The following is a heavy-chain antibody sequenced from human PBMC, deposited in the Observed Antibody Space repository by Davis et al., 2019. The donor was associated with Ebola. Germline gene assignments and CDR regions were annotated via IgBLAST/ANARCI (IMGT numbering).Heavy chain of an antibody. CDR1: GGSISSYY. D-gene: IGHD4-17*01. Sequence: SETLSLTCTVSGGSISSYYWSWIRQPPGKGLEWIGYIYYSGSTNYNPSLESRVTISLDTSKNQFSLTINSVTAADTGVYYCARTSLTSVSDAGLGYNYFDPWGRGTLVTVSS. CDR2: IYYSGST. J-gene: IGHJ5*02. V-gene: IGHV4-59*12. CDR3: ARTSLTSVSDAGLGYNYFDP.